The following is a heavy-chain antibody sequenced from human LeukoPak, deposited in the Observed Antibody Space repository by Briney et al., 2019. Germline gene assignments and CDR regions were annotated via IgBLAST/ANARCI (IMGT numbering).Heavy chain of an antibody. J-gene: IGHJ5*02. CDR1: GGSISSYY. Sequence: SETLSLTCTVSGGSISSYYWSWIRQPPGKGLEWIGYIYYSGSTNYNPSLESRVTISVDTSKNQFSLKLSSVTAADTAVYYCASIEVLCSSTSCPRWFDPWGQGTLVTVSS. CDR2: IYYSGST. V-gene: IGHV4-59*01. D-gene: IGHD2-2*01. CDR3: ASIEVLCSSTSCPRWFDP.